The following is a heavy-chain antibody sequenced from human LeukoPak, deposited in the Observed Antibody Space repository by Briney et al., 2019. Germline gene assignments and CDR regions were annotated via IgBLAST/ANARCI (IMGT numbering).Heavy chain of an antibody. J-gene: IGHJ4*02. D-gene: IGHD6-19*01. CDR2: SGSGANT. CDR3: AKDRDPLSSSGWPWAYFDY. CDR1: GFTFSNYA. V-gene: IGHV3-23*01. Sequence: GGSLRLSCTASGFTFSNYAMSWVRPAPGKGLGWVISGSGANTYYADSVKGRVSISRDNSKNTVFLQMNSLRAEDTAVYYCAKDRDPLSSSGWPWAYFDYWGQGIMVIVSS.